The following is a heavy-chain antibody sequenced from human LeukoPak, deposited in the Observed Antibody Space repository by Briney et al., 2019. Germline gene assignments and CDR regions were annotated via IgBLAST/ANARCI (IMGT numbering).Heavy chain of an antibody. CDR3: ARTCGGDCYADY. CDR2: IYYSGST. CDR1: RGSISSGGYY. J-gene: IGHJ4*02. V-gene: IGHV4-31*02. D-gene: IGHD2-21*02. Sequence: PSQTLSLICSVSRGSISSGGYYWTWIRQHPGKGLEWIGYIYYSGSTNYNPSLKSRVTISVDTSKNQFSLKLSSVTAADTAVYYCARTCGGDCYADYWGQGTLVTVSS.